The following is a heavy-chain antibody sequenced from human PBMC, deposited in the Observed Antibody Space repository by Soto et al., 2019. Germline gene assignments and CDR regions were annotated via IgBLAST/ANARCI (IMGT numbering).Heavy chain of an antibody. J-gene: IGHJ4*02. CDR3: AKDPSSGFAMENYFDY. D-gene: IGHD3-10*01. Sequence: EVHLSGSWGGLVQPGGSLRLSCAASGFTFSSYARSWVRQAPGKGLEWVSAISGSSTSTNSAYSVKGRFTITRDNSKNTLYLQMNILRAEDTAVYYCAKDPSSGFAMENYFDYWGQGTLVTVSS. CDR2: ISGSSTST. CDR1: GFTFSSYA. V-gene: IGHV3-23*01.